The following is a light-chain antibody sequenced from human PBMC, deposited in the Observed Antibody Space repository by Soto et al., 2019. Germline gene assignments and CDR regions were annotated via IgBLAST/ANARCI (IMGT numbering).Light chain of an antibody. CDR1: QSISSW. V-gene: IGKV1-5*03. CDR3: QQHLTYPFT. CDR2: QAS. Sequence: DIQMTQSPSTLSASVGDRVTITCRASQSISSWLAWYQQKPGRAPNLLIYQASTLKDGVPSRFSGSESGTEFTLTISSLQPDDFATYYCQQHLTYPFTFCPGTNVDIK. J-gene: IGKJ3*01.